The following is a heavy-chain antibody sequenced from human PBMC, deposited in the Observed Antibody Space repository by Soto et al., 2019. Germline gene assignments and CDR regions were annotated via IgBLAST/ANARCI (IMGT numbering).Heavy chain of an antibody. CDR2: IYPGDSDT. Sequence: GESLKISCKGSGYSFTSYWIGWVRQMPGKGLEWMGIIYPGDSDTRYSPSFQGQVTISADKSISTAYLQWSSLKASDTAMYYCARQFQTGTTFFPHAFDIWGQGTMVTVSS. CDR1: GYSFTSYW. D-gene: IGHD1-1*01. J-gene: IGHJ3*02. V-gene: IGHV5-51*01. CDR3: ARQFQTGTTFFPHAFDI.